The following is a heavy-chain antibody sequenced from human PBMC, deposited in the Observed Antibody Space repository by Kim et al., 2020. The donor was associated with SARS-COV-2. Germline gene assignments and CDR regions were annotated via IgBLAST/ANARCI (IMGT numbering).Heavy chain of an antibody. CDR2: ISGSGGST. D-gene: IGHD4-17*01. CDR3: ASRFYDYGDYSSGY. J-gene: IGHJ4*02. Sequence: GGSLRLSCAASGFTFSSYAMSWVRQAPGKGLEWVSAISGSGGSTYYADSVKGRFTISRDNSKNTLYLQMNSLRAEDTAVYYCASRFYDYGDYSSGYWGQGTLVTVSS. V-gene: IGHV3-23*01. CDR1: GFTFSSYA.